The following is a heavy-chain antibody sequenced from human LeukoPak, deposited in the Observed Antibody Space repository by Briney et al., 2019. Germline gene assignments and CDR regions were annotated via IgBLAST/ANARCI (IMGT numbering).Heavy chain of an antibody. CDR2: IYPGDSDT. J-gene: IGHJ4*02. V-gene: IGHV5-51*01. D-gene: IGHD3-22*01. CDR3: ARGKIDYYDSSGYMDY. CDR1: GYSFTSYW. Sequence: GESLKISCKGSGYSFTSYWIGWVRQMPGKGLEWMGIIYPGDSDTRYSPSFQGQVTISADKSISTAYLQWSSLKASDTAMYYCARGKIDYYDSSGYMDYWGQGTLVTVSS.